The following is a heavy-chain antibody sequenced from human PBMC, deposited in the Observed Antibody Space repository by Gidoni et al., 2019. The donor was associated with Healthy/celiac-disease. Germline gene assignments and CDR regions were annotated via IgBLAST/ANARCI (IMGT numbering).Heavy chain of an antibody. Sequence: QVQLVQSGAEGKKTGSAVQVSGEAAGGTFSSYAISWVRQAPGQGLEWMGGIIPIFVTANYAQKFQCRVTITADDSTSTASMELSSLRSEDTAVSYCARRGTVTWRGQVSWFDPWGQGTLVTVSS. V-gene: IGHV1-69*01. J-gene: IGHJ5*02. CDR2: IIPIFVTA. CDR1: GGTFSSYA. D-gene: IGHD1-1*01. CDR3: ARRGTVTWRGQVSWFDP.